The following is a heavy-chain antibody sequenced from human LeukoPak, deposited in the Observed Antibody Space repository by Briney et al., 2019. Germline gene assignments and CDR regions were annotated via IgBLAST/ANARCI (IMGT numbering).Heavy chain of an antibody. V-gene: IGHV3-48*01. CDR3: AGERGHCSRGGCSRRFDY. D-gene: IGHD2-15*01. CDR2: TSSSSGPI. Sequence: GGSLRLSCAASVFTFSTYIMNWVRQAPGKGLEWVSYTSSSSGPIYYAASVKGRFTISRDNSKNTLYLQMNSLRAEDTAVYYCAGERGHCSRGGCSRRFDYWGQGTLVTVSS. CDR1: VFTFSTYI. J-gene: IGHJ4*02.